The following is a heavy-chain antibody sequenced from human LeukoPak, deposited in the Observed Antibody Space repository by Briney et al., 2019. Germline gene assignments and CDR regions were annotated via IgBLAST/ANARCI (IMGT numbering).Heavy chain of an antibody. J-gene: IGHJ3*01. D-gene: IGHD4-23*01. CDR3: ARGSPDYGGKGL. CDR2: IYTSGST. Sequence: SETLSLTCAVYGGSISSYYWSWIRQPAGKGLEWIGRIYTSGSTNYNPSLKSRVTISVDTSKNQFSLKLSSVTAADTAVYYCARGSPDYGGKGLWGQGTMVTVSS. V-gene: IGHV4-59*10. CDR1: GGSISSYY.